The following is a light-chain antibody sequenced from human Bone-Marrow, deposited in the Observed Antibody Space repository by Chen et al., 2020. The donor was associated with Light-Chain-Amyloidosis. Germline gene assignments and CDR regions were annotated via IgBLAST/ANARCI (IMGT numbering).Light chain of an antibody. CDR3: QSADSSGTYEVI. Sequence: SYELTQPPSGSVSPGQTARVTCSGAVLPTKYAYWYQQKPGQAPVLVIHRDTERPSGISERFSGSSSGTTATLTISGVQAEDEADYHCQSADSSGTYEVIFGGGTKLTVL. V-gene: IGLV3-25*03. J-gene: IGLJ2*01. CDR2: RDT. CDR1: VLPTKY.